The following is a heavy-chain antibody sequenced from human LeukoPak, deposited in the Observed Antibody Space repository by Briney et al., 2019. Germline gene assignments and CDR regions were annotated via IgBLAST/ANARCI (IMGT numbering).Heavy chain of an antibody. CDR2: ISSSSGYI. V-gene: IGHV3-21*01. J-gene: IGHJ4*02. Sequence: GGSPRLSCAASGFTFSTYSMNWVRQAPGKGLEWVSSISSSSGYIYYADSVKGRFTISRDNARNSLYLQMNSLRAEDTAVYYCARDLSSSAFDYWGQGTLVTVSS. CDR3: ARDLSSSAFDY. D-gene: IGHD2-2*01. CDR1: GFTFSTYS.